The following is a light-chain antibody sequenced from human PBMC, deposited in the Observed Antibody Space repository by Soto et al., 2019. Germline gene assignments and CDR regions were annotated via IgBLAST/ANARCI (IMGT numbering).Light chain of an antibody. J-gene: IGLJ2*01. CDR3: QSYDSRLSAVV. CDR2: GNN. CDR1: SSKVGGGYD. V-gene: IGLV1-40*01. Sequence: QSALTQPPSVSGAPGQAVTFSCTGTSSKVGGGYDVHWYQQLPGTAPKLLIYGNNRRPSDVPDRFSASRSATSASLAITGLQAEDEADYYCQSYDSRLSAVVFGGGTKLTVL.